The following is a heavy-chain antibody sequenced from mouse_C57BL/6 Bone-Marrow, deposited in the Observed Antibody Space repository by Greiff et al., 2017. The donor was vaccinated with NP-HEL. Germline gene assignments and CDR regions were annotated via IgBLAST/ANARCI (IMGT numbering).Heavy chain of an antibody. CDR1: GYTFTSYW. V-gene: IGHV1-55*01. D-gene: IGHD3-3*01. CDR2: IYPGSGSP. Sequence: QVQLQQPGAELVKPGASVKMSCKASGYTFTSYWLTWVKQRPGQGLEWIGDIYPGSGSPNYNEKFKSKATLTVDTSSSTAYMQLSSLTSEDSAVYYCGRGGTGYFDVWGTGTTVTVSS. J-gene: IGHJ1*03. CDR3: GRGGTGYFDV.